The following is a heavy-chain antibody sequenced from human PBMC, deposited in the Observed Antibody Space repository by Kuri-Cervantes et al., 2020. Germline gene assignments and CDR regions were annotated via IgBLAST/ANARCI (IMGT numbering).Heavy chain of an antibody. V-gene: IGHV3-9*01. CDR3: AKDSAVAGTGYYFDY. CDR2: ISWNSGSI. J-gene: IGHJ4*02. CDR1: GFTFEDYA. D-gene: IGHD6-19*01. Sequence: SLKISCATSGFTFEDYALHWVRQRPGKGLEWVSGISWNSGSIGYADSVKGRFTISRDNAKNSLYLQMNSLRAEDTALYYCAKDSAVAGTGYYFDYWGQGTLVTVSS.